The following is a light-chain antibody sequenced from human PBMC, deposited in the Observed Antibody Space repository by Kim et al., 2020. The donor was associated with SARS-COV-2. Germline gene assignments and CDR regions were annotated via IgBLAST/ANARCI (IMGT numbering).Light chain of an antibody. Sequence: ESVGDRVTITCLASQGISNYLAWYQQKPGKVPKLLIYAASALQSGVPSRFSGSGSGTDFTLTITSLQPEDVAAYYCQQCKSAPWTFGQGTKVDIK. CDR3: QQCKSAPWT. CDR2: AAS. V-gene: IGKV1-27*01. CDR1: QGISNY. J-gene: IGKJ1*01.